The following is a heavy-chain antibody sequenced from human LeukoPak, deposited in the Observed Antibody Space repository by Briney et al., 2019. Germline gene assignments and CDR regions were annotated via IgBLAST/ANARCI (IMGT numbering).Heavy chain of an antibody. CDR2: IYYSGST. CDR1: GGSISSSSYY. D-gene: IGHD1-26*01. J-gene: IGHJ4*02. CDR3: ARVSEWELLWAFDY. V-gene: IGHV4-39*07. Sequence: SETLSLTCTVSGGSISSSSYYWGWIRQPPGKGLEWIGSIYYSGSTYYNPSLKSRVTISVDTSKNQFSLKLSSVTAADTAVYYCARVSEWELLWAFDYWGQGTLVTVSS.